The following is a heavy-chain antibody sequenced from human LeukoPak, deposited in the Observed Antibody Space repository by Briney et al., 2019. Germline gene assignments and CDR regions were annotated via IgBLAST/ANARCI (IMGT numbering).Heavy chain of an antibody. Sequence: PSETLSLTCSVSGGSVTSYYWNWVRQTPGKGLEWIGYISNSETTDYCPSFKSRVTISLDTSKNQFSLKLSSVTAADTAVYYCAARGKTVGATWFDPWGQGTLVTVSS. V-gene: IGHV4-59*02. CDR3: AARGKTVGATWFDP. CDR1: GGSVTSYY. D-gene: IGHD1-26*01. J-gene: IGHJ5*02. CDR2: ISNSETT.